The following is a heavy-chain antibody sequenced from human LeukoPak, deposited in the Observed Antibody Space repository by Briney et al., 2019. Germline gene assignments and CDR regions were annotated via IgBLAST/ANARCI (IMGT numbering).Heavy chain of an antibody. V-gene: IGHV1-18*01. J-gene: IGHJ5*02. CDR3: ARGASYYQVVDLTEWWFDP. Sequence: GASVKVSCKASGYTFTSYGISWVRQAPGQGLEWMGRISAYNGNTNYAQKLQGRVTMTTDTSTSTAYMELRSLRSDDTALYYCARGASYYQVVDLTEWWFDPWGQGTLVTVSS. CDR2: ISAYNGNT. D-gene: IGHD2-15*01. CDR1: GYTFTSYG.